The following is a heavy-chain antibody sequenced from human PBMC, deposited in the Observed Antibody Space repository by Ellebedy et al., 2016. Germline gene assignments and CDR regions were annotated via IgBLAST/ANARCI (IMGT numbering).Heavy chain of an antibody. Sequence: GGSLRLSXATSGISFSDFFMSWVRQAPGKGLEWVSTISAGSDTTRLADSVKGRFTISRDNSRYTLYLQMDSLRAADTAVYYCYYGHYSGYWGQGTLVTVSS. J-gene: IGHJ4*02. CDR2: ISAGSDTT. D-gene: IGHD3-3*01. CDR3: YYGHYSGY. V-gene: IGHV3-23*01. CDR1: GISFSDFF.